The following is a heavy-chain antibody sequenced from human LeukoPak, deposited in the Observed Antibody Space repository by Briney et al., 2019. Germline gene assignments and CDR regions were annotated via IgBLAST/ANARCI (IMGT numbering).Heavy chain of an antibody. V-gene: IGHV3-21*01. J-gene: IGHJ4*02. CDR1: GFTFSSYS. D-gene: IGHD6-19*01. CDR2: ISSSSIYI. CDR3: ARDIGSGGWSL. Sequence: GGSLRLSCVGSGFTFSSYSMNWVRQAPGKGLEWVSSISSSSIYIYYADSVKGRFTISRDNAKNSLYLQMNSLRAEDTAVYYCARDIGSGGWSLGGQGTLVTVSS.